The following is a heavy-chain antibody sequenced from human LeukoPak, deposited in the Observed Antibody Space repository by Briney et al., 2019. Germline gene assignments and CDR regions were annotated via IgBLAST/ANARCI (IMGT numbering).Heavy chain of an antibody. Sequence: PGGSLRLSCAASGFTFSSYSMNWVRQAPGKGLEWVSSISSSSSYIYYADSVKGRFSISRDISKNTVTLQMGSLRAEDTAVYYCARDRFNGMDVWGQGTTVTVSS. CDR2: ISSSSSYI. CDR3: ARDRFNGMDV. J-gene: IGHJ6*02. D-gene: IGHD3-3*01. V-gene: IGHV3-21*01. CDR1: GFTFSSYS.